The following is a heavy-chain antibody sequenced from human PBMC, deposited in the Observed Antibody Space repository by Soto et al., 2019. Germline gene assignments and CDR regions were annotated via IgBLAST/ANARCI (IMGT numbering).Heavy chain of an antibody. J-gene: IGHJ5*02. D-gene: IGHD6-13*01. V-gene: IGHV1-8*01. CDR2: MNPNSGNT. CDR3: ARERSAAGTGWFDP. Sequence: ASVKVSCNASGYTFTSYDSNWVRQATGQGLEWMGWMNPNSGNTGYAQKFQGRVTMTRNTSISTAYMELSSLRSEDTAVYYCARERSAAGTGWFDPWGQGTLVTVSS. CDR1: GYTFTSYD.